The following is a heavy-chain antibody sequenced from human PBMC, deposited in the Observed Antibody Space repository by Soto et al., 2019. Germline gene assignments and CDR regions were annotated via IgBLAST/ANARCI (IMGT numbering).Heavy chain of an antibody. Sequence: QVQLVQSGAEVKKPGASVKVSCKASGYTFTSYGISWVRQAPGQGLEWMGWISAYNGNTNYAQKLQGRVTMTTDTSPSTASMELRSLRSDDTAVYYCARGGRHDSSGYYLPFSGMDVWGQGTTVTVSS. CDR2: ISAYNGNT. CDR1: GYTFTSYG. V-gene: IGHV1-18*01. D-gene: IGHD3-22*01. J-gene: IGHJ6*02. CDR3: ARGGRHDSSGYYLPFSGMDV.